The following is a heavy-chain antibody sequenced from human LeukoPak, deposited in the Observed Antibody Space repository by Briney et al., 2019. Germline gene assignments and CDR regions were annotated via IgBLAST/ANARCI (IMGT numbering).Heavy chain of an antibody. CDR2: IYSGGST. V-gene: IGHV3-66*01. J-gene: IGHJ4*02. Sequence: GGSLRLSCAASGFTVSSNYMSWVRQAPGKELEWVSVIYSGGSTYYADSVKGRFTISRDNSKNTLYLQMNSLRAEDTAVYYCARDSAGGEFDYWGQGTLVTVSS. CDR1: GFTVSSNY. CDR3: ARDSAGGEFDY. D-gene: IGHD2-8*02.